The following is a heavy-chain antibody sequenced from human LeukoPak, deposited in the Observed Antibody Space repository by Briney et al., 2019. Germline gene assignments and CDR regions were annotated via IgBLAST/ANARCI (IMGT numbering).Heavy chain of an antibody. CDR2: ISAYNGNT. CDR1: GYTFTSYG. D-gene: IGHD3-10*01. CDR3: ARAAWGSGSPLYYFDY. Sequence: GASVKVSCKASGYTFTSYGISWVRQAPGQGLEWMGWISAYNGNTNYAQKLQGRVTMTTDTSTSTAYMELRSLRSDDTAVYYYARAAWGSGSPLYYFDYWGQGTLVTVSS. J-gene: IGHJ4*02. V-gene: IGHV1-18*01.